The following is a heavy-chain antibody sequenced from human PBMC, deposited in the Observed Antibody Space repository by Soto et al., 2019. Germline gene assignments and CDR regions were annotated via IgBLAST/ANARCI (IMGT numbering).Heavy chain of an antibody. CDR1: GFTFSSCG. J-gene: IGHJ6*02. D-gene: IGHD2-15*01. CDR2: IWYDGSNK. Sequence: VQLVESGGGVVQPGRSLRLSCAASGFTFSSCGMHWVRQAPGKGLEWVAVIWYDGSNKYYADSVKGRFTISRDNSKNTLYLQMNSLRAEDTAVYYCAREKYCSGGSCYSVSYYYGMDVWGQGTTVTVSS. V-gene: IGHV3-33*01. CDR3: AREKYCSGGSCYSVSYYYGMDV.